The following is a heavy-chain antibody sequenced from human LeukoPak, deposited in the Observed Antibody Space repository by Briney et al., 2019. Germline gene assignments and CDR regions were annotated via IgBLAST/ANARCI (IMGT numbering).Heavy chain of an antibody. CDR1: GGSINNYY. D-gene: IGHD3-22*01. CDR2: IYYSGST. CDR3: AEGTMIVGYFDY. J-gene: IGHJ4*02. V-gene: IGHV4-59*08. Sequence: SETLSLTCTVSGGSINNYYWSWIRQPPGKGLEWIGYIYYSGSTNYNPSLKSRVTISIDTSKSQFSLKLSSVTAADTAVYYCAEGTMIVGYFDYWGQGTLVTVSS.